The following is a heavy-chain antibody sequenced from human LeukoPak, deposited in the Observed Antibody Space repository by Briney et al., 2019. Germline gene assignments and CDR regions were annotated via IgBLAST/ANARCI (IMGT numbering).Heavy chain of an antibody. CDR1: GGSFSGYY. CDR2: INHSGST. Sequence: SETLSLTRAVYGGSFSGYYWSWIRRPPGKGLEWIGEINHSGSTNYNPSLKSRVTISVDTSKNQFSLKLSSVTAADTAVYYCARGRKSRDYYYYYYMDVWGKGTTVTVSS. J-gene: IGHJ6*03. CDR3: ARGRKSRDYYYYYYMDV. V-gene: IGHV4-34*01.